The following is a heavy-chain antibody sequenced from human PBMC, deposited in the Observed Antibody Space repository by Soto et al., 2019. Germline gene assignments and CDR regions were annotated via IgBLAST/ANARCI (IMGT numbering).Heavy chain of an antibody. J-gene: IGHJ5*02. Sequence: PSETLSLTCTVSGGSISSSSYYWVWIRQPPGKGLEWIGSIYYSGTTYYNPSLKSRVTISVDTSKNQFSLKLRSVTAADTAVYYCARQYPDYLGSVGWFDPWGQGTRVTVSS. CDR3: ARQYPDYLGSVGWFDP. D-gene: IGHD1-26*01. CDR2: IYYSGTT. CDR1: GGSISSSSYY. V-gene: IGHV4-39*01.